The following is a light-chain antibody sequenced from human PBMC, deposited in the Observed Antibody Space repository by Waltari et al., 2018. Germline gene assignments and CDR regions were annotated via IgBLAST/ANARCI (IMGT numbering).Light chain of an antibody. CDR2: DVF. Sequence: QSALTQPRSVSGSPGQSVTISCTGTSSNVGTYNYVSWYQQLPGKAPKLMVADVFKLPSGVPARFSGSKSGYTASLTISGLQDEDEADYYCCSYAGTYRWVFGGGTKVTVL. CDR1: SSNVGTYNY. CDR3: CSYAGTYRWV. J-gene: IGLJ3*02. V-gene: IGLV2-11*01.